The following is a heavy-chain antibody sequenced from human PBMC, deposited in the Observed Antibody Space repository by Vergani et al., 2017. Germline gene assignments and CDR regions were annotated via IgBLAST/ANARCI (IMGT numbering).Heavy chain of an antibody. J-gene: IGHJ6*03. D-gene: IGHD1-1*01. CDR1: GYSFTSYW. CDR3: ARRVHPSSSSYYMDV. V-gene: IGHV5-51*03. CDR2: IYPGDSDT. Sequence: EVQLVQSGAEVKKPGESLKISCKGSGYSFTSYWIGWVRQMPGKGLEWMGIIYPGDSDTSYSPSFQGQVTISADKSISTAYLQWSSLKASDTAMYYWARRVHPSSSSYYMDVWGKGTTVTVSS.